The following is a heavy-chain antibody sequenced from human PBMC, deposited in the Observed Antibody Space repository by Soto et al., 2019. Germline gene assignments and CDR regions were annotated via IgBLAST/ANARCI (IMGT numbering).Heavy chain of an antibody. J-gene: IGHJ6*02. CDR2: ISGSGGST. CDR1: GFTFSTYG. CDR3: AKGLRRLLRTQYYYGLDV. D-gene: IGHD3-10*01. Sequence: GGSLRLSCAASGFTFSTYGMHWVRQAPGKGLEWVSSISGSGGSTHYADSVKGRFTVSRDNSKRALSLQMSSLREEDTATYYCAKGLRRLLRTQYYYGLDVWGRGTTVTV. V-gene: IGHV3-23*01.